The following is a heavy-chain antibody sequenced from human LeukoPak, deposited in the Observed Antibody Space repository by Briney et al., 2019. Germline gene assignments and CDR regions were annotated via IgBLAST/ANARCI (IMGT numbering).Heavy chain of an antibody. D-gene: IGHD2-21*02. CDR1: GGTFSSYA. J-gene: IGHJ2*01. CDR3: ATEAIVVVTARDYWYFDL. Sequence: SVKVSCKASGGTFSSYASSWVRQAPGQGLEWIGRIVPSLGIPNYAQKFQGTVPITADKSTTTASMALSSLRSEDTAVYYRATEAIVVVTARDYWYFDLWGRGTLVTVSS. V-gene: IGHV1-69*04. CDR2: IVPSLGIP.